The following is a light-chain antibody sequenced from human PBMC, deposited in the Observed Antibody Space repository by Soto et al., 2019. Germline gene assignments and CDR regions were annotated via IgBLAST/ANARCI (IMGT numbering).Light chain of an antibody. CDR3: SAWDSSLSAGV. J-gene: IGLJ3*02. CDR2: ENN. CDR1: SYNIGNSF. Sequence: QSVLTQPPSVAAAPGQKVTISCAGSSYNIGNSFVSWYLQRPGTAPKLLIHENNKRPSGIPDRFSGTKSGTSATLGITGLQTGDEADYYCSAWDSSLSAGVFGGGTKLTVL. V-gene: IGLV1-51*02.